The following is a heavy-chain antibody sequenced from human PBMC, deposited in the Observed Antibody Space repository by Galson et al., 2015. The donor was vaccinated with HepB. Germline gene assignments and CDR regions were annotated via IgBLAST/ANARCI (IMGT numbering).Heavy chain of an antibody. CDR3: ARDLQWNLDY. CDR2: INPSGGST. Sequence: SVKVSCKASGYTFTSYYMHWVRQAPGQGLEWMGIINPSGGSTSYAQKFQGRVTMTRDTSISTAYMELSRLRSDDTAVYYCARDLQWNLDYWGQGTLVTVSS. V-gene: IGHV1-46*01. J-gene: IGHJ4*02. D-gene: IGHD1-1*01. CDR1: GYTFTSYY.